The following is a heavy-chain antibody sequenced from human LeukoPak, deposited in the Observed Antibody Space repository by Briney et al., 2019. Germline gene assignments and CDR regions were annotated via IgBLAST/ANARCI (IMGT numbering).Heavy chain of an antibody. V-gene: IGHV1-69*05. Sequence: VASVKVSCKASGGTFSSYAISWVRQAPGQGLEWMGGIIPIFGTANYAQKFQGRVTITTDESTSTAYMELSSLRSEDTAVYYCARAPHIAAAGIGFAPGGQGTLVTVSS. CDR3: ARAPHIAAAGIGFAP. J-gene: IGHJ5*02. CDR2: IIPIFGTA. D-gene: IGHD6-13*01. CDR1: GGTFSSYA.